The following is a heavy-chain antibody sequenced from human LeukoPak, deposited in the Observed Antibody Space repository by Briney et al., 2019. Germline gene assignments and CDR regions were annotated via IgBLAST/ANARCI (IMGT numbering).Heavy chain of an antibody. J-gene: IGHJ3*02. CDR3: ARDDDYGDYDAFDI. D-gene: IGHD4-17*01. V-gene: IGHV3-21*01. Sequence: GRSLRLSCAASGFTFSSYWMHWVRQAPGKGLVWVSSISSSSSYIYYADSVKGRFTISRDNAKNSLYLQMNSLRAEDTAVYYCARDDDYGDYDAFDIWGQGTMVTVSS. CDR2: ISSSSSYI. CDR1: GFTFSSYW.